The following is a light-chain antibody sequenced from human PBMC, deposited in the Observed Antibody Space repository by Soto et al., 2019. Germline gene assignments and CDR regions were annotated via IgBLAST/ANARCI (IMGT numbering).Light chain of an antibody. CDR3: CSYAGSYTLVV. CDR1: SSDVGGYNY. Sequence: QSVLTQPRSVSGSPGQSVTISCTGTSSDVGGYNYVSWYQQHPGKAPKLMIYDVSKRPSGVPGRFSGSKSGNTASLTISGLQAEDEADYYCCSYAGSYTLVVFGGGTKLTVL. J-gene: IGLJ2*01. V-gene: IGLV2-11*01. CDR2: DVS.